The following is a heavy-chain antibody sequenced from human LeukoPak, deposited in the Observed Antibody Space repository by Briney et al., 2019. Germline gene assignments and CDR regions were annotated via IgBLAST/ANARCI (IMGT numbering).Heavy chain of an antibody. CDR2: IYYSGST. V-gene: IGHV4-39*07. J-gene: IGHJ6*02. CDR1: GGSISSTTYY. CDR3: ARDTNRGVGNYYGHLYYGMDV. D-gene: IGHD3-10*01. Sequence: XETLSLTCIVSGGSISSTTYYWGWIRPPPGKGLEWIGSIYYSGSTSYNPSLKGRVTISVDTSQNQFSLKLNSVTAADTAVYYCARDTNRGVGNYYGHLYYGMDVWGQGTTVTVSS.